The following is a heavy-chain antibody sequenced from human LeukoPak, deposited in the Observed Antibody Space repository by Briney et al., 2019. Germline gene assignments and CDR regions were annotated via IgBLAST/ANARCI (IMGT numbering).Heavy chain of an antibody. CDR1: GFTFSDYT. V-gene: IGHV3-48*02. Sequence: PGGSLRLSCAASGFTFSDYTMNWVRQAPGKGLECISYISRSSDTIYYADSVKGRFAISRDNAKNSVYLQMNSLRDEDTAVYYCARGSSAPDYWGQGTLVIVSS. D-gene: IGHD6-25*01. CDR2: ISRSSDTI. J-gene: IGHJ4*02. CDR3: ARGSSAPDY.